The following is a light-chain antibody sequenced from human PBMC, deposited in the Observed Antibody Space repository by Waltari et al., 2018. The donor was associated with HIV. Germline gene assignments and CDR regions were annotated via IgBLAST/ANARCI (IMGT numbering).Light chain of an antibody. CDR3: QHYNNWPLA. Sequence: ERVMTQSPVTLSVSPGERATLSCRASQTVNHNLAWYQQKPGQAPRLLIYDSSTRATGIPARFSGSWSGTEFTLTISSLQSEDFAVYYCQHYNNWPLAFGQGTKVEIK. V-gene: IGKV3-15*01. CDR2: DSS. CDR1: QTVNHN. J-gene: IGKJ1*01.